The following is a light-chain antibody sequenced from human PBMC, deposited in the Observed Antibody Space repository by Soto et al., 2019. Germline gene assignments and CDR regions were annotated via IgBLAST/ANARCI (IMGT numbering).Light chain of an antibody. Sequence: EIVMTQSPATLSVSPGERATLSCRASQSVNSRVAWYQQKPGQTPRLLIYDASTRATGIPTRFSGSGSGTDFTLTINSLQSEDFAVYYCQQYNNWPWTFGQGSKVDIK. CDR1: QSVNSR. CDR2: DAS. J-gene: IGKJ1*01. V-gene: IGKV3-15*01. CDR3: QQYNNWPWT.